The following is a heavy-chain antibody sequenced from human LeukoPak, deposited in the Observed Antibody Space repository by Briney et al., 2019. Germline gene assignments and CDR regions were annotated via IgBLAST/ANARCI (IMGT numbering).Heavy chain of an antibody. CDR1: GGSISSYY. D-gene: IGHD6-13*01. CDR2: IYYSGST. V-gene: IGHV4-59*12. J-gene: IGHJ4*02. Sequence: SETLSLTCTVSGGSISSYYWSWIRQPPGKGLEWIGYIYYSGSTYYNPSLKSRVTISVDTSKNQFSLKLSSVTAADTAVYYCARVSSGPLYSPHLSFFDYWGQGTLVTVSS. CDR3: ARVSSGPLYSPHLSFFDY.